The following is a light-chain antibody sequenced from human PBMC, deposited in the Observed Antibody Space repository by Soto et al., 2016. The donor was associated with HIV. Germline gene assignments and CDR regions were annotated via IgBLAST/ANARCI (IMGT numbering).Light chain of an antibody. V-gene: IGKV2-24*01. Sequence: DIVMTQTPLSSPVTLGQPASISCRSSQSLVHRDGNTYLSWLQQRPGQPPRLLIYMISNRFSGVPDRFSGSGAGTDFTLKISRVEAEDVGVYYCMQGIHLPTFGGGPRWRSN. J-gene: IGKJ4*01. CDR1: QSLVHRDGNTY. CDR3: MQGIHLPT. CDR2: MIS.